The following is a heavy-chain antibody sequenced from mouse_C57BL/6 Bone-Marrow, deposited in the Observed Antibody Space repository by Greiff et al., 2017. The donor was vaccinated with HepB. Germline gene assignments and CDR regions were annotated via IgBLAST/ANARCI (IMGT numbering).Heavy chain of an antibody. CDR2: IRLKSDNYAT. CDR3: TGGVTTVSSFAY. V-gene: IGHV6-3*01. Sequence: EVQLQQSGGGLVQPGGSMKLSCVASGFTFSNYWMNWVRQSPEKGLEWVAQIRLKSDNYATHYAESVKGRFTISRDDSKSSVYLQMNNLRAEDTGIYYCTGGVTTVSSFAYWGQGTLVTVSA. J-gene: IGHJ3*01. D-gene: IGHD2-2*01. CDR1: GFTFSNYW.